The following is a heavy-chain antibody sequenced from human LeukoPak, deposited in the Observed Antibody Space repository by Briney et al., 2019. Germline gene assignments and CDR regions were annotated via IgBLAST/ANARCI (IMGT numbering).Heavy chain of an antibody. D-gene: IGHD3-22*01. CDR1: GFTFSGLW. CDR3: ARLGYDSSGYHPFDH. V-gene: IGHV3-74*01. Sequence: PGGSLRLSCAASGFTFSGLWMHWVRQAPGKGLVWVARINSDGSTTNYADSVKGRFTISRDNAKNTLYLQMNSLRVEDTALYYCARLGYDSSGYHPFDHWGQGTLVTVSS. J-gene: IGHJ4*02. CDR2: INSDGSTT.